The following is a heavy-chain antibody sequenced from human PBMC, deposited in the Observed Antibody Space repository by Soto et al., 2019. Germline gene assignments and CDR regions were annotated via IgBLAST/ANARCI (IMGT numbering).Heavy chain of an antibody. J-gene: IGHJ3*02. Sequence: QVQLVESGGGVVQPGRSLRLPCAASGFTFSSYGMHWVRQAPGKGLEWVAVISYDGSNKYYADSVKGRFTISRDNSKNTLYLQMNSLRAEDTAVYYCAKDYYYYDSSGYYLDAFDIWGQGTMVTVSS. CDR1: GFTFSSYG. D-gene: IGHD3-22*01. CDR2: ISYDGSNK. CDR3: AKDYYYYDSSGYYLDAFDI. V-gene: IGHV3-30*18.